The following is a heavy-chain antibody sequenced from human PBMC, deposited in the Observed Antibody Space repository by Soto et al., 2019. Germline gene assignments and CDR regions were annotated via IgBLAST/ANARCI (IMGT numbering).Heavy chain of an antibody. D-gene: IGHD6-19*01. V-gene: IGHV3-23*01. J-gene: IGHJ4*02. Sequence: GGSLRLSCAASGFTFSSYAMSWVRQAPGKGLEWVSAISGSGGSTYYADSVKGRFTISRDNSKNTLYLQMNSLRAEDTAVYYWAKDSWWLVERLDYWGQGTLVTVSS. CDR1: GFTFSSYA. CDR2: ISGSGGST. CDR3: AKDSWWLVERLDY.